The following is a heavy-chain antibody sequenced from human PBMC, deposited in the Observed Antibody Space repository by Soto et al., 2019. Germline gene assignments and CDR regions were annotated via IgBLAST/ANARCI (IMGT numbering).Heavy chain of an antibody. J-gene: IGHJ4*02. Sequence: EVQLVESGGGLVQPGGSLRLSCAASGFTFSSYSMNWVRQAPGKGLEWVSYISSSSSTIYYADSVKGRFTISRDNAKNSLYLQMNSLRDEDTAVYYCARGFHSSGYYYEVYWGQGTLVTVSS. V-gene: IGHV3-48*02. D-gene: IGHD3-22*01. CDR2: ISSSSSTI. CDR3: ARGFHSSGYYYEVY. CDR1: GFTFSSYS.